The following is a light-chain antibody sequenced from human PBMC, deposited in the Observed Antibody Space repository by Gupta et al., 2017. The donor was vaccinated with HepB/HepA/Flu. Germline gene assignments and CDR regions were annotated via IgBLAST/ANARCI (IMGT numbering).Light chain of an antibody. J-gene: IGKJ4*01. CDR3: QQVKNYPLT. Sequence: DIQLTQSPSLLSASIGDRVTITCRASQGISGYLGWYQEKPGKAPKLLIFATSTLQTGVTSRFSGSGSGTEFTLTISSLQPEDFATYYCQQVKNYPLTFGGGTKVEIK. CDR2: ATS. V-gene: IGKV1-9*01. CDR1: QGISGY.